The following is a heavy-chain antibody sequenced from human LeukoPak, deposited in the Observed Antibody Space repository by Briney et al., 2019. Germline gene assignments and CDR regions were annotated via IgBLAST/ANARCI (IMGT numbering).Heavy chain of an antibody. V-gene: IGHV3-48*01. D-gene: IGHD5-24*01. Sequence: GGSLRLSCAASGFTFSSYSMNWVRQAPGKGLEWVSYICISSSTIYYTDSVKGRFTIARDNAKNSLYLQMNSLRAEDTAVYYCARDSQMATKKLDYWGQGTLVTVSS. CDR3: ARDSQMATKKLDY. CDR1: GFTFSSYS. CDR2: ICISSSTI. J-gene: IGHJ4*02.